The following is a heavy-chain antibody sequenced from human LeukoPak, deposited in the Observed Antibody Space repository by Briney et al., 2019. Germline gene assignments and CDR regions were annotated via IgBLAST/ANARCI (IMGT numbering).Heavy chain of an antibody. Sequence: ASVKVSCKASGGTFSSYAISWVRQATGQGLEWMGWMNPNSGNTGYAQKFQGRVTITRNTSISTAYMELSSLRSEDTAVYYCAKDRYSIWYLTIDYWGQGTLVTVSS. D-gene: IGHD6-13*01. CDR2: MNPNSGNT. CDR3: AKDRYSIWYLTIDY. V-gene: IGHV1-8*03. J-gene: IGHJ4*02. CDR1: GGTFSSYA.